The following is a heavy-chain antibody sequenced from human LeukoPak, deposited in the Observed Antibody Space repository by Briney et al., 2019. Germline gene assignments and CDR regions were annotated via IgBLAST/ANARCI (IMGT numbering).Heavy chain of an antibody. J-gene: IGHJ5*02. CDR3: ARGSDYWYRFDP. D-gene: IGHD2-8*02. V-gene: IGHV4-4*09. CDR1: GDYISSYY. Sequence: SETLSLTCTVSGDYISSYYWSGIRQPPGKGLEWIGYIYTSGTTNYNPSLKSRVTISVDTSKNQLSLKLSSVTAADTAVYYCARGSDYWYRFDPWGQGTLVTVSS. CDR2: IYTSGTT.